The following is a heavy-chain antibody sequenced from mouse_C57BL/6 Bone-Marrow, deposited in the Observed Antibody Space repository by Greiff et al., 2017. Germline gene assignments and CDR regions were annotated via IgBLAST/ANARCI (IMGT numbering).Heavy chain of an antibody. CDR2: ISSGSSTI. V-gene: IGHV5-17*01. CDR3: ARGLRRYAMDY. J-gene: IGHJ4*01. CDR1: GFTFSDYG. D-gene: IGHD2-4*01. Sequence: EVKLLASGGGLVKPGGSLKLSCAASGFTFSDYGMHWVRQAPEKGLEWVAYISSGSSTIYYADTVKGRFTISRDNAKNTLFLQMTSLRSEDTAMYYCARGLRRYAMDYWGQGTSVTVSS.